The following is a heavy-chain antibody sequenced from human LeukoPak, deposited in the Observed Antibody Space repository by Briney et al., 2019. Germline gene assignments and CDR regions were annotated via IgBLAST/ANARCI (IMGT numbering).Heavy chain of an antibody. CDR3: ARDRVYMAAAAPFDY. CDR1: GYTFTSYG. D-gene: IGHD6-13*01. Sequence: ASVKVSCKASGYTFTSYGISWVRQAPGQGLEWMGWTSAYNGNTNDAQKLQGRVTMTTDTSTSTAYMELRSLRSDDTAVYYCARDRVYMAAAAPFDYWGQGTLVTVSS. V-gene: IGHV1-18*01. J-gene: IGHJ4*02. CDR2: TSAYNGNT.